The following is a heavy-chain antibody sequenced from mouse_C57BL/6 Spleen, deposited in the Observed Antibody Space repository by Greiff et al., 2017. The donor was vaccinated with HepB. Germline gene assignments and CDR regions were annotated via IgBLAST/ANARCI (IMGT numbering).Heavy chain of an antibody. V-gene: IGHV1-81*01. CDR3: ARASLYDYGAY. D-gene: IGHD2-4*01. CDR1: GYTFTSYG. Sequence: QVQLQQSGAELARPGASVKLSCKASGYTFTSYGISWVKQRTGQGLEWIGEIYPRSGNTYYNEKFKGKATLTADKSSSTAYMELRSLTSEDSAVYFCARASLYDYGAYWGQGTLVTVSA. CDR2: IYPRSGNT. J-gene: IGHJ3*01.